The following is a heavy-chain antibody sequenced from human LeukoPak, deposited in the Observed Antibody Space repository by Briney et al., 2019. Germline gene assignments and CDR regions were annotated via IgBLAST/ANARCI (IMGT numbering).Heavy chain of an antibody. Sequence: SQTLSLTCAVSGGSISSGGYYWSWIRQHPGKGLEWIGCIYYSGSTYYNPSLKSRVTISVDTSKNQFSLKVSSVTAAGTAVYYCARGPPYIVVVTAIGFFDSWGQGNLVTVSS. CDR2: IYYSGST. D-gene: IGHD2-21*02. CDR1: GGSISSGGYY. J-gene: IGHJ4*02. CDR3: ARGPPYIVVVTAIGFFDS. V-gene: IGHV4-31*11.